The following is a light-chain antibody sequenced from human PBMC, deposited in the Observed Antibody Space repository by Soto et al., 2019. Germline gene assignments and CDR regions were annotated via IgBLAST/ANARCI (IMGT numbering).Light chain of an antibody. J-gene: IGKJ2*01. CDR3: PQLDSYPQT. V-gene: IGKV1-13*02. CDR1: QGISSA. CDR2: DAS. Sequence: AIQLTQSPSSLSASVGDRVTITCRASQGISSALAWYQQKPGKAPNLLMYDASSLESGVPSRFSGSGSGTDFTVTISSLQPEDSATYYCPQLDSYPQTFGQGTKLEIK.